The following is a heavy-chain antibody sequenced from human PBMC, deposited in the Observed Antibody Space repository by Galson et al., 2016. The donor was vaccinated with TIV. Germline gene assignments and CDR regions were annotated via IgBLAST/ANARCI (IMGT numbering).Heavy chain of an antibody. Sequence: SLRLSCAASGFTFYIYGIHWVRQAPGKGLEWLGFISYDGTNEKYADYVKGRFTISRDDSKNTVSLQMNSLRTEDTAVYYCAKVGARGYGDYPYYLEYWGQGTPVIVSS. J-gene: IGHJ4*02. V-gene: IGHV3-30*18. D-gene: IGHD4-17*01. CDR1: GFTFYIYG. CDR3: AKVGARGYGDYPYYLEY. CDR2: ISYDGTNE.